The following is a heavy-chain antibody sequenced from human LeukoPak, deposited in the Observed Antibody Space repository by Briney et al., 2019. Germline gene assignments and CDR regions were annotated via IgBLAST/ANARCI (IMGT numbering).Heavy chain of an antibody. CDR2: VGHSGTT. J-gene: IGHJ3*02. V-gene: IGHV4-34*01. Sequence: PSETLSLACAVYGGSLNDYLWSWIRQPPGQGLEWIGEVGHSGTTNYNPSLKSRVTISVDTSKNQFSLKLTSVTAADTAVYYCARELISSRAAFDTWGQGTVVTVSS. CDR1: GGSLNDYL. CDR3: ARELISSRAAFDT. D-gene: IGHD3-10*01.